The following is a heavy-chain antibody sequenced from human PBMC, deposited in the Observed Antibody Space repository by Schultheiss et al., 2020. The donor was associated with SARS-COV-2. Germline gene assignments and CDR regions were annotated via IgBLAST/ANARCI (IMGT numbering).Heavy chain of an antibody. CDR3: ARDLGQAVDTAMARGGSYYYYGMDV. V-gene: IGHV3-23*01. CDR2: ISGTGGST. Sequence: GESLKISCAASGFTFSSYGMHWVRQAPGKGLEWVSAISGTGGSTYYADSVKGRFTISRDNAKNTLYLQMNSLRAEDTAVYYCARDLGQAVDTAMARGGSYYYYGMDVWGQGTTVTVSS. J-gene: IGHJ6*02. CDR1: GFTFSSYG. D-gene: IGHD5-18*01.